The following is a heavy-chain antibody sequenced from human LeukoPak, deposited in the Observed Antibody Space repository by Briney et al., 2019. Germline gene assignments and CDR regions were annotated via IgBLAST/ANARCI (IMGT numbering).Heavy chain of an antibody. Sequence: ASVKVSCKVSGYTLTGLSMHWVRQAPGKGLEWMGGFDPEDGETIYAQKFQGRVTMTEDTSTDTAYMELSSLRSEDTAVYYCAMGQWLVGYYFDYWGQGTLVTVSS. CDR2: FDPEDGET. D-gene: IGHD6-19*01. CDR1: GYTLTGLS. J-gene: IGHJ4*02. V-gene: IGHV1-24*01. CDR3: AMGQWLVGYYFDY.